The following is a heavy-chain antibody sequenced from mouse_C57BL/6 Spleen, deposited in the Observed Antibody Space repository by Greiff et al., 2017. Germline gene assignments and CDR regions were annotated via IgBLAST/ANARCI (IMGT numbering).Heavy chain of an antibody. Sequence: VKLQQPGAELVKPGASVKMSCKASGYTFTSYWITWVKQRPGQGLEWIGDIYPGSGSTNYNEKFKSKATLTVDTSSSTAYMQLSSLTSEDSAVYYCARRGIPLSGTAMDYWGQGTSVTVSS. CDR2: IYPGSGST. CDR3: ARRGIPLSGTAMDY. V-gene: IGHV1-55*01. J-gene: IGHJ4*01. D-gene: IGHD5-2*01. CDR1: GYTFTSYW.